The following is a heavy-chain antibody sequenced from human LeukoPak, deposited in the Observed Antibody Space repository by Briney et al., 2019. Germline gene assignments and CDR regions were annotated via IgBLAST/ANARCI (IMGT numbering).Heavy chain of an antibody. CDR2: IKSKTDGGTT. CDR3: TTEYDSSGYYPSDAFDI. CDR1: GFTFNTYT. V-gene: IGHV3-15*07. J-gene: IGHJ3*02. D-gene: IGHD3-22*01. Sequence: GGSLRLSCAASGFTFNTYTMNWVRQAPGKGLEWVGRIKSKTDGGTTDYAAPVKGRFTVSRDDSKNTLYLQMNSLKTEDTAVYYCTTEYDSSGYYPSDAFDIWGQGTMVTVSS.